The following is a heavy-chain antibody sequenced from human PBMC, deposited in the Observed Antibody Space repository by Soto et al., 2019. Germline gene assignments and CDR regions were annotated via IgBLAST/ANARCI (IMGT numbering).Heavy chain of an antibody. CDR1: GYTFSSYG. CDR3: ARTLNEWLLGLE. J-gene: IGHJ4*02. D-gene: IGHD3-3*01. CDR2: ISAYNGNT. Sequence: QVKLVQSGGEVKKPGASVKISCKASGYTFSSYGISWVRKAPGQGLEWMGWISAYNGNTNYAQKFQGRVTMTTDTSTSNGYMELRSLRTDDKAIYYCARTLNEWLLGLEWGQGTLVTVSS. V-gene: IGHV1-18*01.